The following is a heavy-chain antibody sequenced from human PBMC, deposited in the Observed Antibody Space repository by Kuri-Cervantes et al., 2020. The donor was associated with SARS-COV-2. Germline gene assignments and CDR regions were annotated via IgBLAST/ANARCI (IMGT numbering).Heavy chain of an antibody. CDR2: ISYDGSNK. CDR3: ARDSQWELSYYFDY. Sequence: GESLKISCAASGFTYSDYYMNWVRQAPGKGLEWVAVISYDGSNKYYADSVKGRFTISRDNSKNTLYLQMNSLRAEDTAVYYCARDSQWELSYYFDYWGQGTLVTVSS. CDR1: GFTYSDYY. J-gene: IGHJ4*02. V-gene: IGHV3-30*03. D-gene: IGHD1-26*01.